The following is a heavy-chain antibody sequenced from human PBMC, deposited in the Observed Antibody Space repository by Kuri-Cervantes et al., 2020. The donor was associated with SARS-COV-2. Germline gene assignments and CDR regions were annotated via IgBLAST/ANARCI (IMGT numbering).Heavy chain of an antibody. CDR2: VRPDGNSK. CDR1: GFTFTDYW. V-gene: IGHV3-7*03. Sequence: LSLTCAASGFTFTDYWMSWVRQAPGKGLEWVGNVRPDGNSKGYVDAVKGRSTISRDNAKNSLYLQMDSLSAEDTAVYYCARDDRAGHFDVWGQGTMVTVSS. D-gene: IGHD3-10*01. J-gene: IGHJ3*01. CDR3: ARDDRAGHFDV.